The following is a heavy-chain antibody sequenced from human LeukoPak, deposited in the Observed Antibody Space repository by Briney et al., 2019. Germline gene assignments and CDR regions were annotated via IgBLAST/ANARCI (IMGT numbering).Heavy chain of an antibody. CDR1: GYTFTGYY. J-gene: IGHJ4*02. Sequence: GASVKVSCKASGYTFTGYYMHWVRQAPGQGLEWMGWINPNSGGTNYAQKFQGRVTMTRDTSISTVYMELSRLRSDDTAVYYCARDTFGGSHWLFTSTRLAFDYWGQGTLVTVSS. CDR2: INPNSGGT. CDR3: ARDTFGGSHWLFTSTRLAFDY. V-gene: IGHV1-2*02. D-gene: IGHD1-26*01.